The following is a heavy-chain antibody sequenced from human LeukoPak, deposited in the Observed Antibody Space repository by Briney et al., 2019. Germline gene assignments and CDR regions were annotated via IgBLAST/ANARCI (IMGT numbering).Heavy chain of an antibody. D-gene: IGHD5-24*01. CDR1: GFTFDDYA. J-gene: IGHJ4*02. CDR2: ISGDGGST. V-gene: IGHV3-43*02. Sequence: GGSLRLSCAASGFTFDDYAMHWVRQAPGKGLEWVSLISGDGGSTYYADSVKGRFTISRDNSKNSLYLQMNSLRTEDTALYHCAKAGRDGYNFAGYWGQGTLVTVSS. CDR3: AKAGRDGYNFAGY.